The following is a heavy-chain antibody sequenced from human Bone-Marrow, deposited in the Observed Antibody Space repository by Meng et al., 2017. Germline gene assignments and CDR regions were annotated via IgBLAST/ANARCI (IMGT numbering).Heavy chain of an antibody. J-gene: IGHJ4*02. CDR2: INPNSGGT. CDR3: ARGVVGAPCD. V-gene: IGHV1-2*06. Sequence: QWQPGQSEGEGKKTEDSLKGSCKASGYTFTGYYMPGVGQAPGQGLEWVGRINPNSGGTNYAQKLQGRVTMTRDTSISTAYMELSRLRSDDTAVYYCARGVVGAPCDWGQETLVTVSS. CDR1: GYTFTGYY. D-gene: IGHD1-26*01.